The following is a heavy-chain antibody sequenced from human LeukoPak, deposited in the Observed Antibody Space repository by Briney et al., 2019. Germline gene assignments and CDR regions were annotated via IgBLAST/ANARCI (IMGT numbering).Heavy chain of an antibody. CDR3: ARRSAAGPYIWFDP. Sequence: TLSLTCILSVGSITIGSYYCGWIRQPGGKGLEWIWLIYAIASTNYNPSLKSRVTMSVNTSKNRFFLKLSSLTPADTAISCCARRSAAGPYIWFDPWGQGTLVTAS. V-gene: IGHV4-61*02. CDR2: IYAIAST. J-gene: IGHJ5*02. D-gene: IGHD6-13*01. CDR1: VGSITIGSYY.